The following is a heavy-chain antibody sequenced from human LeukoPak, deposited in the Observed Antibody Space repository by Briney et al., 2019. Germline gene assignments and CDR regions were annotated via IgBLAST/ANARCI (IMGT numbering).Heavy chain of an antibody. Sequence: GGSLRLSCAASGFTFSSYGMHWVRQAPGKGLEWVAFIRYDGSNKYYADSVKGRFTISRNNSKNTLYLQMNSLRAEDTAVYYCAKVRPYSASFYYYYMDVWGKGTTVTISS. D-gene: IGHD2-2*01. CDR3: AKVRPYSASFYYYYMDV. V-gene: IGHV3-30*02. CDR2: IRYDGSNK. J-gene: IGHJ6*03. CDR1: GFTFSSYG.